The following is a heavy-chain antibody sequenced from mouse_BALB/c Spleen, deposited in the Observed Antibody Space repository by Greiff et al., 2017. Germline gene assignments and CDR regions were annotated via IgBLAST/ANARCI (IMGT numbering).Heavy chain of an antibody. CDR1: GFTFSSYT. CDR3: ARETGNWYFDV. D-gene: IGHD4-1*01. Sequence: EVKLVESGGGLVQPGGSLKLSCAASGFTFSSYTMSWVRQTPEKRLEWVAYISNGGGSTYYPDTVKGRFTISRDNAKNTLYLQMSSLKSEDTAMYYCARETGNWYFDVWGAGTTVTVSS. J-gene: IGHJ1*01. V-gene: IGHV5-12-2*01. CDR2: ISNGGGST.